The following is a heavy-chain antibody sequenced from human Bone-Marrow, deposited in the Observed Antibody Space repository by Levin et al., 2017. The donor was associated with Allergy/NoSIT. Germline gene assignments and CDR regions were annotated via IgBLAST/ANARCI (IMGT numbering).Heavy chain of an antibody. J-gene: IGHJ4*02. CDR1: GVTFSSYW. V-gene: IGHV3-74*01. CDR3: ALSLTVTTDY. D-gene: IGHD4-17*01. CDR2: VNSDGSNT. Sequence: SCAASGVTFSSYWMHWVRQVPGKGLVWVSRVNSDGSNTTYADSVKGRFTISRDNAKNTMYLQMNSLRAEDTAAYYCALSLTVTTDYWGQGTMVTVSS.